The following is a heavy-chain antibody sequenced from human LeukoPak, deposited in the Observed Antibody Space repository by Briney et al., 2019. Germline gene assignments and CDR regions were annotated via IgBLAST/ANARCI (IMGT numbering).Heavy chain of an antibody. V-gene: IGHV3-48*03. CDR2: IDRIPTTV. CDR3: ARSAVSGSDSFFDS. Sequence: GGSLRLSCEASGYAFNIYQMTWVRQAPGKGLEWISSIDRIPTTVFYAASVKGRFTISRNNADNSLYLQMTNLRPDDTAVYYCARSAVSGSDSFFDSWGQGTLVSVSS. D-gene: IGHD5-12*01. J-gene: IGHJ4*02. CDR1: GYAFNIYQ.